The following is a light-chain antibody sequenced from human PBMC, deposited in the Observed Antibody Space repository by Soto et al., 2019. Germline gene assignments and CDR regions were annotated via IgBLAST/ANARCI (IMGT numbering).Light chain of an antibody. V-gene: IGKV4-1*01. CDR2: WAS. J-gene: IGKJ1*01. Sequence: DIVMTQSPDSLAVSLGERATINCKSSQSVLYSSNNKNYLAWYQEKPGQPRKLLFYWASTRESGVPDRFSGSGSGTDFKLTISSLQAEDVAVYSCQQYYTTPWTFGQGTKVEIK. CDR1: QSVLYSSNNKNY. CDR3: QQYYTTPWT.